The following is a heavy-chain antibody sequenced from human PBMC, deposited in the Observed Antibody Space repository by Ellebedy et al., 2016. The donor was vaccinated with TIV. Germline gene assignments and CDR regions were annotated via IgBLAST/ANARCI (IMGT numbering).Heavy chain of an antibody. J-gene: IGHJ5*02. D-gene: IGHD3-16*01. Sequence: GESLKISCGASGFTFSNYWITWVRQAPGKGLEWVANIKQDGSEKYYLDSVRGRFTVFRDNAKNSLYLQMNSLRDEDTAVYYCARVGPGRGNNWSDLWGQGTPVTVSS. CDR2: IKQDGSEK. CDR1: GFTFSNYW. V-gene: IGHV3-7*02. CDR3: ARVGPGRGNNWSDL.